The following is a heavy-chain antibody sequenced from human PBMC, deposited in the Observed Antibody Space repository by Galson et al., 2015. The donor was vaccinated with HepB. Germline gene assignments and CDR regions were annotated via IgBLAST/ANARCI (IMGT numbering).Heavy chain of an antibody. CDR1: GYTFTTYG. V-gene: IGHV1-18*04. Sequence: SVKVSCKASGYTFTTYGITWVRQAPGQGLEWMGWISAYNGNTNYAQKLQGRVTMTTDTATSTAYMEQRSLRSDDTAVYYCARVAARGYGSGSYPNDYWGQGTLVTVSS. D-gene: IGHD3-10*01. CDR2: ISAYNGNT. J-gene: IGHJ4*02. CDR3: ARVAARGYGSGSYPNDY.